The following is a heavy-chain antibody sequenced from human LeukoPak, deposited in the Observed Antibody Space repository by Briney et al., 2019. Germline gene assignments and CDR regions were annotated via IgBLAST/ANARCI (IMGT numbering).Heavy chain of an antibody. Sequence: ASVKVSCKASGYIFTSYDINWVRQATGQGLEWMGWTNPISGYTGSAQKFQGRVTMTRNTSISTAYLELSSLRSDDTAVYYCARGNRLYSSSWSSLPVDIWGQETIVTVSS. CDR3: ARGNRLYSSSWSSLPVDI. J-gene: IGHJ3*02. CDR2: TNPISGYT. V-gene: IGHV1-8*01. D-gene: IGHD6-13*01. CDR1: GYIFTSYD.